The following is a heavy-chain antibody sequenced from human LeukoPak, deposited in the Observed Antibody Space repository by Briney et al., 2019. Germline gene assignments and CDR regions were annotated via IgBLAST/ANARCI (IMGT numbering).Heavy chain of an antibody. CDR3: AKRPRGNYLDPFDY. J-gene: IGHJ4*02. CDR1: GFIFSSYG. D-gene: IGHD3-10*01. V-gene: IGHV3-30*18. CDR2: ISYDGSNK. Sequence: PGGSLRLSCAASGFIFSSYGMHWVRQAPGKGLEWVTFISYDGSNKYYADSVKGRFTISRDNSKNTLYLQMNSLRAEDTAVYYCAKRPRGNYLDPFDYWGQGTLVTVSS.